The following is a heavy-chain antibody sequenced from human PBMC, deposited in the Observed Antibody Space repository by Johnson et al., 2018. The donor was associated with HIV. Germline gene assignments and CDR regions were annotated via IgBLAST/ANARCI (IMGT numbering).Heavy chain of an antibody. CDR1: GFTFSSYG. CDR2: IWYDGSNK. V-gene: IGHV3-33*01. Sequence: VQVVESGGGVVQPGRSLRLSCAASGFTFSSYGMHWVRQAPGKGLEWVAVIWYDGSNKYYAASVKGRFTISRDNSKNTLYLQMNSLRAEDTAVYYCAGGEQLVHLGAYDIWGQGTMVT. CDR3: AGGEQLVHLGAYDI. J-gene: IGHJ3*02. D-gene: IGHD6-13*01.